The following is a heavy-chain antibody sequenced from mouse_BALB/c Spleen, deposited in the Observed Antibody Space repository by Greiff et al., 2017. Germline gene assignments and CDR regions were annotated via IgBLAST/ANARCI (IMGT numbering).Heavy chain of an antibody. V-gene: IGHV3-2*02. CDR2: ISYSGST. CDR1: GYSITSDYA. D-gene: IGHD3-1*01. CDR3: ARGKRDTARPAMDY. Sequence: DVKLQESGPGLVKPSQSLSLTCTVTGYSITSDYAWNWIRQFPGNKLEWMGYISYSGSTSYNPSLKSRISITRDTSKNQFFLQLNSVTTEDTATYYCARGKRDTARPAMDYWGQGTSVTVSS. J-gene: IGHJ4*01.